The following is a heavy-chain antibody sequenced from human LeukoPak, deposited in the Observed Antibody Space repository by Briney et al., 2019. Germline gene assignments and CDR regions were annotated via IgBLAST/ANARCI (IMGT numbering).Heavy chain of an antibody. CDR3: AFGYSSGWPSDY. CDR2: IIPIFGTA. Sequence: ASVKVSCKASGGTFSSYAISWVRQAPGQGLEWMGGIIPIFGTANYAQKSQGRVTITADESTSTAYMELSSLRSEDTAVYYCAFGYSSGWPSDYWGQGTLVTVSS. CDR1: GGTFSSYA. D-gene: IGHD6-19*01. J-gene: IGHJ4*02. V-gene: IGHV1-69*13.